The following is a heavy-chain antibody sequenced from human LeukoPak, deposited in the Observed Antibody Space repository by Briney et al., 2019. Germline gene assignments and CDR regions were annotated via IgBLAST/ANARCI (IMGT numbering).Heavy chain of an antibody. CDR3: ASATPTYDSSGYYSDY. V-gene: IGHV3-30-3*01. D-gene: IGHD3-22*01. CDR1: GFTFSSYA. CDR2: ISYDGSNK. Sequence: GGSLRLSCAASGFTFSSYAMHWVRQAPGKGLEWVAVISYDGSNKYYADSVKGRFTISRDNSKNTLYLQMNSLRAEDTAVYYCASATPTYDSSGYYSDYWGQGTLVTVSS. J-gene: IGHJ4*02.